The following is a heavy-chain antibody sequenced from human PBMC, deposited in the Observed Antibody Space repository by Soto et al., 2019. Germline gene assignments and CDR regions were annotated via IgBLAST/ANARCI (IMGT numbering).Heavy chain of an antibody. CDR1: GFSLSNARMG. J-gene: IGHJ6*02. D-gene: IGHD3-3*01. Sequence: SGPTLVNPTETLTLTCTVSGFSLSNARMGVSWIRQPPGKALEWLAHIFSNDEKSYSTSLKSRLTISKDTSKSQVVLTMTNMDPVDTATYYCARKIDDFWSGYWFRYGMDVWGQGTTVTVSS. V-gene: IGHV2-26*01. CDR2: IFSNDEK. CDR3: ARKIDDFWSGYWFRYGMDV.